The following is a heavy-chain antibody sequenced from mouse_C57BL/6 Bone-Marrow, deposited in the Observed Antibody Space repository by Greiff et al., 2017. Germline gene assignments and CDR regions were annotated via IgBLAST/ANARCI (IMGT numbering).Heavy chain of an antibody. Sequence: VKLQQPGAELVKPGASVKMSCKASGYTFTSYWITWVKQRPGQGLEWIGDIYPGSGSTNYNEKFKSKATLTVYTSSSTAYMQLSSLTSEDSAVYYCARGGLLWLRRGYAMDYWGQGTSVTVSS. D-gene: IGHD2-2*01. V-gene: IGHV1-55*01. CDR3: ARGGLLWLRRGYAMDY. CDR1: GYTFTSYW. J-gene: IGHJ4*01. CDR2: IYPGSGST.